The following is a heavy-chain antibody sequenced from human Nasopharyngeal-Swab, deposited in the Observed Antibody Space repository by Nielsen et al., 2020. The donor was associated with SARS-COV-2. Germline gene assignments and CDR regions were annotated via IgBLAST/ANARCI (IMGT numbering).Heavy chain of an antibody. CDR2: ISFDGSTK. CDR3: ARPLGYCSGGTCVGTKTFDI. D-gene: IGHD2-15*01. J-gene: IGHJ3*02. V-gene: IGHV3-30-3*01. CDR1: GFTFSSYA. Sequence: GESLKISCAASGFTFSSYAMHWVRQAPGKGLEWVAVISFDGSTKYYADSVKGRFTISRDNSKSTVDLQMNSLRVEDTAVYYCARPLGYCSGGTCVGTKTFDIWGQGTMVTVSS.